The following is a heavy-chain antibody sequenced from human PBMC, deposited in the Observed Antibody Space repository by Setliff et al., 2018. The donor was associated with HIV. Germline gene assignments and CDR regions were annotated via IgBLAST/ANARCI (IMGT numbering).Heavy chain of an antibody. V-gene: IGHV1-69*10. CDR1: GGTSSTHA. Sequence: SVKVSCKASGGTSSTHAMNWVRQAPGQGLEWMGQIISILEITDYAQKFQGRLTITAEEPTNTIYMELSVLRSEETAVYYCAGQRGDEAFDIWGQGTMVTVSS. D-gene: IGHD3-10*01. CDR3: AGQRGDEAFDI. J-gene: IGHJ3*02. CDR2: IISILEIT.